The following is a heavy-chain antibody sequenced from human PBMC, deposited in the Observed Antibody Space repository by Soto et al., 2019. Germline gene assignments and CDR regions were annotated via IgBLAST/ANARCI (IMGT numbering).Heavy chain of an antibody. CDR3: ARDRGEYTSSWFWYFSH. D-gene: IGHD6-13*01. V-gene: IGHV4-4*07. Sequence: KTSETLSLTCSFSVASIISFNWNWVRQPAGKGPEWVGRLNIAGTINYNPSLKSRITMSMDTSKNQISLHLRSVTAADTAIYYCARDRGEYTSSWFWYFSHWGHGTLVTVSS. J-gene: IGHJ2*01. CDR2: LNIAGTI. CDR1: VASIISFN.